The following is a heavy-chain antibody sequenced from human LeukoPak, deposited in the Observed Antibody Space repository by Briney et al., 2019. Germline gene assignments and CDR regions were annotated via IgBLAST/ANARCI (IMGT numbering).Heavy chain of an antibody. V-gene: IGHV3-15*01. CDR1: GFPFSDTW. CDR2: IKSRTDGGTT. CDR3: ATELRWDQNFAC. J-gene: IGHJ4*02. D-gene: IGHD4-23*01. Sequence: PGGSLRLSCAASGFPFSDTWMSWVRQAPGKGLEWVGHIKSRTDGGTTDYAAPVKGRFTISRDDSQNTLYLQMNSLKTEDTAAYYCATELRWDQNFACWGQGTLVTVSS.